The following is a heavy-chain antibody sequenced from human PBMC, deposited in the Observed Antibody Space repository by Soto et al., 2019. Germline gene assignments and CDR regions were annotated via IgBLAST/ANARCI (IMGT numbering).Heavy chain of an antibody. V-gene: IGHV3-15*01. CDR1: GFTFSNAW. J-gene: IGHJ4*02. CDR3: TTDDPINKN. Sequence: GGSLRLSCAASGFTFSNAWMSWVRQAPGKGLEWVGRIKSKTDGGKTDYAAPVKGRFTISRDDSKNTLFLQMNSLKTEDTAVYYCTTDDPINKNWGQGTLVTVSS. CDR2: IKSKTDGGKT.